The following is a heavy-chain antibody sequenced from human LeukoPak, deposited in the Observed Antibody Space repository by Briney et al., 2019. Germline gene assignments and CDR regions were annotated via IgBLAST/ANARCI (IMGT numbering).Heavy chain of an antibody. J-gene: IGHJ4*02. CDR3: ARDRYEAMIVDY. D-gene: IGHD3-22*01. V-gene: IGHV3-21*01. Sequence: GRSLRLSCAASGFTFSSYSMNWVRQAPGKGLEWVSSISSSSSYIYYADSVKGRFTISRDNAKNSLYLQMNSLRAEDTAVYYCARDRYEAMIVDYWGQGTLVTVSS. CDR2: ISSSSSYI. CDR1: GFTFSSYS.